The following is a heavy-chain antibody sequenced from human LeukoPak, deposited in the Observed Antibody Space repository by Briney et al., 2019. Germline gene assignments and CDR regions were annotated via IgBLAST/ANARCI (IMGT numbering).Heavy chain of an antibody. CDR2: IIPIFGTA. V-gene: IGHV1-69*05. J-gene: IGHJ5*02. CDR1: GGTFSSYA. CDR3: ARGGLQGVLYGSPSFWFDP. D-gene: IGHD6-6*01. Sequence: SVKVSCKASGGTFSSYAISWVRQAPGQGLEWMGRIIPIFGTANYAQKFQGRVTITTDESTSTAYMELSSLRSEDTAVYYCARGGLQGVLYGSPSFWFDPWGQGTLVTVSS.